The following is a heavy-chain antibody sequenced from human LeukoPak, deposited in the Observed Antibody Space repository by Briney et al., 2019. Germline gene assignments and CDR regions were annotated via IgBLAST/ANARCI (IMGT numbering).Heavy chain of an antibody. D-gene: IGHD1-7*01. CDR3: AKNAEREKHFTPKRYKWNSYFDY. CDR2: MSGSGGST. V-gene: IGHV3-23*01. J-gene: IGHJ4*02. Sequence: YPGGSLRLSCAASGFSFSSYAMSWVRQAPGKGLEWVSVMSGSGGSTYYADSVKGRFTISRDNSKNTLYLQMNSLRAEDTAVYYCAKNAEREKHFTPKRYKWNSYFDYWGQGTLVTVSS. CDR1: GFSFSSYA.